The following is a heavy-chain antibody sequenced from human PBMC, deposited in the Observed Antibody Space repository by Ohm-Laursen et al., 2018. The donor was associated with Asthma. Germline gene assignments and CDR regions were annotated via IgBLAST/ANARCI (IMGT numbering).Heavy chain of an antibody. CDR1: GFTFSSYA. V-gene: IGHV3-30-3*01. J-gene: IGHJ4*02. CDR3: ARIYGDSSNFDY. Sequence: RSLRLSCTASGFTFSSYAMHWVRQAPGKGLEWVAVISYDGSNKYYADSVKGRFTISRDNSKNTLYLQMNSLRAEDTAVYYCARIYGDSSNFDYWGQGTLVTVSS. CDR2: ISYDGSNK. D-gene: IGHD4-17*01.